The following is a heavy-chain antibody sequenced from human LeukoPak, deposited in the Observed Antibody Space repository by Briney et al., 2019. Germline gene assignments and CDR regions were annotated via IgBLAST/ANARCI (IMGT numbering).Heavy chain of an antibody. Sequence: PGGSLRLSCAASGFTFSDYYMSWIRQAPGKGLEWISYMSVVRSSTNYADPVKGRFTISRDNPQNSLYLQMDTLRAEDTAVYYCARDLLHEVESPLAHYRGQGTLVIVSS. CDR3: ARDLLHEVESPLAHY. J-gene: IGHJ4*02. V-gene: IGHV3-11*06. D-gene: IGHD3-22*01. CDR2: MSVVRSST. CDR1: GFTFSDYY.